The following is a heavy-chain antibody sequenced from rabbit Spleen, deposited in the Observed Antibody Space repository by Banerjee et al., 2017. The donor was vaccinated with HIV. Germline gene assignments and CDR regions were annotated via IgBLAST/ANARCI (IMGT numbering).Heavy chain of an antibody. CDR3: VRDTSSSFSSYGMDL. D-gene: IGHD1-1*01. CDR1: GFDFSSYG. CDR2: IDPVFGIT. J-gene: IGHJ6*01. V-gene: IGHV1S47*01. Sequence: QEHLVESGGGLVQPGGSLTLSCKASGFDFSSYGVSWVRQAPGKGLEWIGYIDPVFGITYYANWVNGRFTISSHNAQNTLFLQLNSLTVADTATYFCVRDTSSSFSSYGMDLWGPGTLVTVS.